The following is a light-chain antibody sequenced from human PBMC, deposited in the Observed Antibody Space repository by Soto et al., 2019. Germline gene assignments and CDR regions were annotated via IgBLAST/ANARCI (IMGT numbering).Light chain of an antibody. CDR2: DAS. Sequence: EIVLTQSPATLSLSPGARATLSCRASQSVSTFLAWYQQKPGQAPRLLIYDASNRASGIPARFSGSGSGTDFTLTISSLGPEDFAVYYCQQRTPWLTFGGGTKVEIK. CDR1: QSVSTF. CDR3: QQRTPWLT. J-gene: IGKJ4*01. V-gene: IGKV3-11*01.